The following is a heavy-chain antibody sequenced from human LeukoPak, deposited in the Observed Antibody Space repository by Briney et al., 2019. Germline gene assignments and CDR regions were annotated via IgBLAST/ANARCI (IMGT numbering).Heavy chain of an antibody. CDR3: ASTLKGVSGY. CDR1: GFTFSSYE. Sequence: GGSLRLSCATSGFTFSSYEMNWVRQAPGKGLEWVSYISATGNTIYYADSVKGRFTISRDNAKNSLYLQMDSLRAEDTAVYYCASTLKGVSGYWGQGTLVTVSS. V-gene: IGHV3-48*03. CDR2: ISATGNTI. J-gene: IGHJ4*02.